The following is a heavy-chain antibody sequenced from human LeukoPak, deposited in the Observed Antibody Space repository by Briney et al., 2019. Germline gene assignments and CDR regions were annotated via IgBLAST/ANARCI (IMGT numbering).Heavy chain of an antibody. Sequence: SETLSLTCTVSGGSISSYYWSWIRQPPGKGLEWIGYIYYSGSTNYNPSLKSRVTISVDTSKNQFSLKLSSVTAADTAVYYCARRVTVAGQDYWGQGTLVTVSS. CDR1: GGSISSYY. V-gene: IGHV4-59*01. CDR3: ARRVTVAGQDY. CDR2: IYYSGST. D-gene: IGHD6-19*01. J-gene: IGHJ4*02.